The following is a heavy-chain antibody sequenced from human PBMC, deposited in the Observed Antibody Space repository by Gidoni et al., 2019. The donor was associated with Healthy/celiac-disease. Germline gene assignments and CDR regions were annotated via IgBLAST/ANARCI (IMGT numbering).Heavy chain of an antibody. CDR1: GFTFSSYR. CDR3: ARVRYNWNYDGLDY. V-gene: IGHV3-21*01. D-gene: IGHD1-7*01. CDR2: ISSSSSYI. J-gene: IGHJ4*02. Sequence: EVQLVESGGGLVKPGGSLRLSCAASGFTFSSYRMNWVRQAPGKGLEWVSSISSSSSYIYYADSVKGRFTISRDNAKNSLYLQMNSLRAEDTAVYYCARVRYNWNYDGLDYWGQGTLVTVSS.